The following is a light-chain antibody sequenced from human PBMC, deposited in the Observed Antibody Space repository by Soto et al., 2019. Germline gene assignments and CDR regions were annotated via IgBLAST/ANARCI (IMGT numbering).Light chain of an antibody. CDR3: AAWDDSLNGPV. Sequence: QSVLTQPPSASGTPGQRVTISCSGSISNIGSNTVNWYQQLPGTAPKLLIYSNNQRPSGVPDRFSGSKSGTSASLAISGLQSEDEADYYCAAWDDSLNGPVCGGGTKLTVL. CDR1: ISNIGSNT. V-gene: IGLV1-44*01. J-gene: IGLJ2*01. CDR2: SNN.